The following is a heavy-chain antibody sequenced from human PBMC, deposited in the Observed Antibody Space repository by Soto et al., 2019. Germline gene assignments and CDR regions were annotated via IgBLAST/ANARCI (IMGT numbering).Heavy chain of an antibody. V-gene: IGHV1-2*02. J-gene: IGHJ4*02. CDR1: GYTFTGYY. CDR2: INPNSGGT. D-gene: IGHD3-3*01. CDR3: ARDYPGVDTFDY. Sequence: ASVKVSCKASGYTFTGYYMHWVREAPGQGLEWMGWINPNSGGTNYAQKFQGRVTMTRDTSISTAYMELSRLRSDDTAVYYCARDYPGVDTFDYWGQGTLVTVSS.